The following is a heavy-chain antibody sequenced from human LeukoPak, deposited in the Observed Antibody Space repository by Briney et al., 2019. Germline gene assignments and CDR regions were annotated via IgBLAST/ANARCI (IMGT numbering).Heavy chain of an antibody. CDR1: GASISSGYY. CDR2: IHGTGNT. V-gene: IGHV4-38-2*01. Sequence: SETLSLTCAVSGASISSGYYWAWVRQPPGKGLEWIASIHGTGNTYYNPPLKSRVTMPLDTSKNHFSLTLKSVTAADTAVYFCASGSGHLFDDWGQGTLVTVSS. D-gene: IGHD2-15*01. CDR3: ASGSGHLFDD. J-gene: IGHJ4*02.